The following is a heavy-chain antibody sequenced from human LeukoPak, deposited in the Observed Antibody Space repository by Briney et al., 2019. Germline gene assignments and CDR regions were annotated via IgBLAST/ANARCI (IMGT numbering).Heavy chain of an antibody. V-gene: IGHV4-4*07. J-gene: IGHJ4*02. D-gene: IGHD3-22*01. CDR2: MYTSGST. Sequence: SETLSLTCTVSGGSISSYYWSWIRQPAGKGLEWIGHMYTSGSTNYNPSLKSRVTISVDTSKNQFSLKLSSVTAADTAVYYCARDNYYDSSGYYPFDYWGQGTLVTVSS. CDR1: GGSISSYY. CDR3: ARDNYYDSSGYYPFDY.